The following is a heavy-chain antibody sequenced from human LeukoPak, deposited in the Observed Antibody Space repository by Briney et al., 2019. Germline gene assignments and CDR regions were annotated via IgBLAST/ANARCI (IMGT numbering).Heavy chain of an antibody. V-gene: IGHV3-48*03. J-gene: IGHJ3*02. Sequence: GGSLRLSCAASGFTFSSYEMNWVRQAPGKGLEWVSYSSSSGRTIYYADSVKGRFTVSRDNAKNSLYLQMNSLRAEDTAVYYCARDRGGGPRDAFDIWGQGTMVTVSS. CDR3: ARDRGGGPRDAFDI. CDR1: GFTFSSYE. D-gene: IGHD3-10*01. CDR2: SSSSGRTI.